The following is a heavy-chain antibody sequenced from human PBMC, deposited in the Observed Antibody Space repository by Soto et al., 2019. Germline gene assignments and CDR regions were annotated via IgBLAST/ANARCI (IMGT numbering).Heavy chain of an antibody. D-gene: IGHD3-22*01. Sequence: SETLSLTCTVSGGSISSSSYYWGWIRQPPGKGLEWIGSIYYSGSTYYNPSLKSRVTISVDTSKNQFSLKLSSVTAADTAVYYCARQAHYDSSGYSSEYGMDVWGQGTTVTVSS. CDR2: IYYSGST. J-gene: IGHJ6*02. CDR1: GGSISSSSYY. V-gene: IGHV4-39*01. CDR3: ARQAHYDSSGYSSEYGMDV.